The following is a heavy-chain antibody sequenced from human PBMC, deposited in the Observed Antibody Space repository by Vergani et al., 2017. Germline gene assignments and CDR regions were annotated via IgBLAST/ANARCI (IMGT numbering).Heavy chain of an antibody. V-gene: IGHV4-61*02. CDR2: IYTSGST. J-gene: IGHJ6*02. CDR1: GGSISSGSYY. Sequence: QVQLQESGPGLVKPSQTLSLTCTVSGGSISSGSYYWSWIRQTAGKGREWIGLIYTSGSTNYNPSLKSRVTISVDTAKNQFSLKLSSVTAADTAVYYCARDSLDGMDVWGQVTTVTVSS. CDR3: ARDSLDGMDV.